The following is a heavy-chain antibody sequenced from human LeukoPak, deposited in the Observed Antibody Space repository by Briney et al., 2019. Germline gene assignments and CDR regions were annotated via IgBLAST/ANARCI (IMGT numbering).Heavy chain of an antibody. CDR3: VRDRELYY. CDR1: GGSISIYY. Sequence: PLETLSLTCTVSGGSISIYYWSWIRQPPGKGLEWIGYVYNSGSTDYNPSLKSRVTISADTSKNQFSLKVNSVTASDTAVYYCVRDRELYYWGQGILVTVSS. CDR2: VYNSGST. J-gene: IGHJ4*02. V-gene: IGHV4-59*01. D-gene: IGHD1-26*01.